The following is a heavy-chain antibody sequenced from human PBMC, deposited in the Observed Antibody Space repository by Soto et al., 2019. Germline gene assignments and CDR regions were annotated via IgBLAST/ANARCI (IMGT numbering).Heavy chain of an antibody. CDR1: GDSFSSNSAA. D-gene: IGHD3-10*01. J-gene: IGHJ4*02. CDR2: TYYRSKWYN. Sequence: SQTLSLTCAISGDSFSSNSAAWNWIRQSPSRGLEWLGRTYYRSKWYNDYAVSVKSRITIIPDTSKNQFSLQLNSVTPEDTAVYYCARERYIIEGFGELFGFDYWGQGTLVTVSS. CDR3: ARERYIIEGFGELFGFDY. V-gene: IGHV6-1*01.